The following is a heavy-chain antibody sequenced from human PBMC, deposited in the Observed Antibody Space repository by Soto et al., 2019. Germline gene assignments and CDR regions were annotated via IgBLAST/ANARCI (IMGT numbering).Heavy chain of an antibody. CDR3: ATGLVEEGWFDP. CDR1: GGSISSYY. CDR2: IYYSGST. J-gene: IGHJ5*02. V-gene: IGHV4-59*01. D-gene: IGHD3-3*01. Sequence: SETLSISCTVSGGSISSYYWSWIRQPPGKGLEWIGYIYYSGSTNYNPSLKSRVTISVDTSKNQFSLKLSSVTAADTAVYCCATGLVEEGWFDPWGQGTLVTISS.